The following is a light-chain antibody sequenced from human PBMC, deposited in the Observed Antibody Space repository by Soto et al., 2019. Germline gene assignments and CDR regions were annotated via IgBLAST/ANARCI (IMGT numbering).Light chain of an antibody. Sequence: QSVLTQPASVSGSPGQSITISCTGTSSDVGGYNYVSWYQQNPGKAPKLLIYDVTKRPSGVSNCFSGSKSGNTASLTISGLQAEDEADYYCSSYTSSSTYVFGTGTKLTVL. CDR3: SSYTSSSTYV. V-gene: IGLV2-14*01. CDR1: SSDVGGYNY. CDR2: DVT. J-gene: IGLJ1*01.